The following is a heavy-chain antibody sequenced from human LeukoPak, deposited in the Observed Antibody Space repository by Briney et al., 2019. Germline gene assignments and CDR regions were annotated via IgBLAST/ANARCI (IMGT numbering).Heavy chain of an antibody. D-gene: IGHD3-16*01. V-gene: IGHV3-15*01. J-gene: IGHJ4*02. CDR1: GFTFTNAW. CDR3: TTDYHVSQFDY. Sequence: PGGSLRLSCTVSGFTFTNAWMSWVRQAPGKGLEWVGRIKSKTDGGSTDYAAPVKGRFTISRDDSKNTLYLQMNSLKTEDTAVYYCTTDYHVSQFDYWGQGTLVTVSS. CDR2: IKSKTDGGST.